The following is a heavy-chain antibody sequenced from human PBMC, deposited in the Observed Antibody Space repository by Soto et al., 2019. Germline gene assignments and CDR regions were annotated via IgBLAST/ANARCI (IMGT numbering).Heavy chain of an antibody. D-gene: IGHD3-9*01. J-gene: IGHJ6*01. CDR3: ARAECSSPDCLTAYYSYGLDV. Sequence: LRLSCAASGFTFSNFEMHWVRQAPWKGLEWVSYINTAGSTKYYAESVKGRFTISRDNARNSLFLQMNSLRAEDTAVYYCARAECSSPDCLTAYYSYGLDVWGQGSTGTVSS. CDR1: GFTFSNFE. CDR2: INTAGSTK. V-gene: IGHV3-48*03.